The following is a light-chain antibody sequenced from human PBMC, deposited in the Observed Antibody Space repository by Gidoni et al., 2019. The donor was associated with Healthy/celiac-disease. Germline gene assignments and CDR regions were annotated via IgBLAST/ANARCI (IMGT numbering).Light chain of an antibody. J-gene: IGKJ2*01. V-gene: IGKV3-20*01. CDR2: GAS. CDR3: QQYGSSPAT. CDR1: QSVSSSY. Sequence: EIVLTQSPGTLSLSSGERATLSCRASQSVSSSYLAWYQQKPGQATRLLIYGASSRATGIPARFSGSGSGTDFTLTISRLEPEDFAVYYCQQYGSSPATFGQGTKLEIK.